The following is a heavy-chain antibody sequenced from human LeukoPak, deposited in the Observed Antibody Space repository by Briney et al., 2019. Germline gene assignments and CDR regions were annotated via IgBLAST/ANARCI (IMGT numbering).Heavy chain of an antibody. CDR1: GFTVSSSY. CDR2: FYTGGTA. V-gene: IGHV3-53*01. CDR3: AKSPGVYIAAAGTTNDY. J-gene: IGHJ4*02. Sequence: PGGSLRLSCAASGFTVSSSYMSWVRQAPGKGLEWVSVFYTGGTAYYADSVKGRFTISRDNSKNTLYLQMNSLRAEDTAVYYCAKSPGVYIAAAGTTNDYWGQGTLVTVSS. D-gene: IGHD6-13*01.